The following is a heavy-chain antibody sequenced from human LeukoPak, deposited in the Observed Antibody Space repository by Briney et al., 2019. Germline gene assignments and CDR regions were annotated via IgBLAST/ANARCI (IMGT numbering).Heavy chain of an antibody. CDR1: GFTFDDYA. CDR3: ARAPTVTTAYFDY. CDR2: ISWNNGDI. V-gene: IGHV3-9*01. Sequence: GGSLRLSCAASGFTFDDYAMHWVRQAPGKGLEWVSGISWNNGDIGYADSVKGRFTISRDNAKNSLYLQMNSLRAEDTAVYYCARAPTVTTAYFDYWGQGTLVTVSS. D-gene: IGHD4-17*01. J-gene: IGHJ4*02.